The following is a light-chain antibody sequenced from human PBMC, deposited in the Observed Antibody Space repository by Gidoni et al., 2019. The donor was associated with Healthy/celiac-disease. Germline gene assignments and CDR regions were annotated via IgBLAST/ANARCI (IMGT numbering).Light chain of an antibody. CDR2: AAS. J-gene: IGKJ4*01. CDR1: QSISSY. Sequence: DIQMTQSPSSLSASVGDRVTITCRASQSISSYLNWYQQKPGKAPKLLIYAASSLQSGVPSRFGGSGSGTNFTLTISSLQPEDFATYYCQQSYSTLTFXGXTKVEIK. V-gene: IGKV1-39*01. CDR3: QQSYSTLT.